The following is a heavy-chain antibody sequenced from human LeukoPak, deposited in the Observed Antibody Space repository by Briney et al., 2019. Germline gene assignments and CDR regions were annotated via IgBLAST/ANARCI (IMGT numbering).Heavy chain of an antibody. J-gene: IGHJ4*02. D-gene: IGHD3-3*01. Sequence: ASVKVSCKASGGTFSSYAISWVRQAPGQGLEWMGRIIPIFGTANYAQKFQGRVTITTDESTSTAYMELSSLRSEDTAVYYCARARFLERFSQDYWGQGTLVTVSS. CDR3: ARARFLERFSQDY. CDR1: GGTFSSYA. V-gene: IGHV1-69*05. CDR2: IIPIFGTA.